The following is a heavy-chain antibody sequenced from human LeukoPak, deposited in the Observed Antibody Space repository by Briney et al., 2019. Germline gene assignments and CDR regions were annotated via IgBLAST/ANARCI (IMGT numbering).Heavy chain of an antibody. CDR3: ARDYLRYFDY. J-gene: IGHJ4*02. CDR1: GFTSSNYW. V-gene: IGHV3-74*01. D-gene: IGHD2/OR15-2a*01. CDR2: VSSDGSST. Sequence: AGGSLRLSCAASGFTSSNYWMHWVRQVPGKGLVWVSRVSSDGSSTSYAGSVKGRFTISRDNAKNTLYLQMNSLRAEDTAVYYCARDYLRYFDYWGQGTLVTVSS.